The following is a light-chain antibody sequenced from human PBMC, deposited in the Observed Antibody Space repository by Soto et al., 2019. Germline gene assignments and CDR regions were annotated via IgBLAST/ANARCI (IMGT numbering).Light chain of an antibody. CDR1: QNVATN. Sequence: EIVMTQSPASRSVSSGESDTLSCRASQNVATNLAWYQHKPGQPPRLLIYGATTRATGVPARFSGSGSETDFTLTIRGPQSEDSSLYYCQQYNDWPPEDTFGQGTKLEIK. CDR2: GAT. J-gene: IGKJ2*01. CDR3: QQYNDWPPEDT. V-gene: IGKV3-15*01.